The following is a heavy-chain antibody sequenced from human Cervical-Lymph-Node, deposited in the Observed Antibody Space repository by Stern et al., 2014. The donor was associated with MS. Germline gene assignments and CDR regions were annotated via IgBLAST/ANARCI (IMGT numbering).Heavy chain of an antibody. J-gene: IGHJ4*01. D-gene: IGHD2/OR15-2a*01. CDR3: ARDKGMFFL. CDR2: IYYSGST. Sequence: QVQLQESGPGLVKPSETLSLTCTVSGGSITNYNWCWFRRHPAKGLEWIGYIYYSGSTNYNPSLKSPVTISVDTSKNQFSLKLSSVTAADTAVYYCARDKGMFFLWGQGTLVTVSS. CDR1: GGSITNYN. V-gene: IGHV4-59*01.